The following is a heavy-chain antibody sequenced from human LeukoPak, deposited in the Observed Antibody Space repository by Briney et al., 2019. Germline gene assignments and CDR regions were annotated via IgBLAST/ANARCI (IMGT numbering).Heavy chain of an antibody. V-gene: IGHV1-69*06. D-gene: IGHD5-12*01. Sequence: SVKVSCKASGGTFSSYAISWVRQAPGQGLEWMGGIIPIFGTANYAQEFQGRVTITADKSTSTAYMELSSLRSEDTAVYYCARGRSGYDSADYWGQGTLVTVSS. CDR2: IIPIFGTA. CDR1: GGTFSSYA. CDR3: ARGRSGYDSADY. J-gene: IGHJ4*02.